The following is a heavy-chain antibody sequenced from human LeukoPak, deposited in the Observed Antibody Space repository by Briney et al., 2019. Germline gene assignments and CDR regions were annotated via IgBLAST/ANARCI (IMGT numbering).Heavy chain of an antibody. CDR1: GGSISSYY. Sequence: ETLSLTCTVSGGSISSYYWSWIRQPPGKGLEWMGIIYPGDSDTRYSPSFQGQVTISADRSISTAYLQWSSLKASDTAMYYCARRGYYGSGISSWFDPWGQGTLVTVSS. V-gene: IGHV5-51*01. CDR3: ARRGYYGSGISSWFDP. J-gene: IGHJ5*02. CDR2: IYPGDSDT. D-gene: IGHD3-10*01.